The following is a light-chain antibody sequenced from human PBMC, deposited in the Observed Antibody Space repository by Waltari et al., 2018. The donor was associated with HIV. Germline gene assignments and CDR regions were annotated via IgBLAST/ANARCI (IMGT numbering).Light chain of an antibody. CDR2: EDT. V-gene: IGLV2-23*01. CDR1: SSDVGGYSF. CDR3: CSYGGFTTYV. Sequence: QSALTQPASVSGSPGQSITIPCIGTSSDVGGYSFVPWYQHHPGKAPQLLIFEDTERPSGVSKRFAASKSGTTASLTISGLLAEDAADYYCCSYGGFTTYVFGSGTKVTVL. J-gene: IGLJ1*01.